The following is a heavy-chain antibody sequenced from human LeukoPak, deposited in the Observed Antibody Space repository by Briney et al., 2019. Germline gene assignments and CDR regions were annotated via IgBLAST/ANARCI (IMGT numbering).Heavy chain of an antibody. D-gene: IGHD3-10*01. CDR3: AKDPGLLWFGELLSYYFDY. Sequence: GGSLRLSCAASGFTFSSYAMSWVRQAPGKGLEWVSSISGSGDSTYYADSVKGRFTISRDNSKNTLYLQMNSLRAEDTAVYYCAKDPGLLWFGELLSYYFDYWGQGTLVTVSS. CDR1: GFTFSSYA. V-gene: IGHV3-23*01. CDR2: ISGSGDST. J-gene: IGHJ4*02.